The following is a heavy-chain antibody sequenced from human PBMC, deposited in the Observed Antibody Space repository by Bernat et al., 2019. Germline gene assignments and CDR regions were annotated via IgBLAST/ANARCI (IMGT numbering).Heavy chain of an antibody. CDR1: EFTFSDAW. Sequence: EVQLVESGGGLVKPGGSLRLSCAASEFTFSDAWMNWVRQAPGKGLEWVGRIKSKTDGGTTDYAAPVEGRFTISRNDSKNTLYLQMNSLKAEDIAVYSCATYPLGYCSSTTCYSAFDIWGQGTVVAVSS. V-gene: IGHV3-15*01. CDR2: IKSKTDGGTT. D-gene: IGHD2-2*02. J-gene: IGHJ3*02. CDR3: ATYPLGYCSSTTCYSAFDI.